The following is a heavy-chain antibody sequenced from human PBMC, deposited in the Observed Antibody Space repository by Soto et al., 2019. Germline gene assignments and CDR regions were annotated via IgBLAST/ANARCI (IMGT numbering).Heavy chain of an antibody. CDR1: GFSLTTSGVG. D-gene: IGHD3-3*01. CDR2: IYWDDDK. J-gene: IGHJ4*02. V-gene: IGHV2-5*02. Sequence: QITLNESGPTVVRPTETLTLTCRFSGFSLTTSGVGVGWIRQSPGKAPEWLALIYWDDDKRYSASLKSRLTITMDTSKNQVVLTVSDLDPTDTATYYCAHRVLRTVFGLVTTTAIYFVFWGQGTPVAVSS. CDR3: AHRVLRTVFGLVTTTAIYFVF.